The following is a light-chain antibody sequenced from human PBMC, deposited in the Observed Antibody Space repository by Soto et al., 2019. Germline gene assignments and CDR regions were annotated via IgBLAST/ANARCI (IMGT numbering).Light chain of an antibody. CDR2: DVS. V-gene: IGKV1-39*01. CDR3: QQSYSTPWT. Sequence: DIQMTRSPSTLSASVGDRVTITCRASQSISSWLAWYQQKPGKAPKLLIYDVSSLQSGVPSRFSGSGSGTDFTLTISSLQPEDFATYYCQQSYSTPWTFGQGTKVDIK. J-gene: IGKJ1*01. CDR1: QSISSW.